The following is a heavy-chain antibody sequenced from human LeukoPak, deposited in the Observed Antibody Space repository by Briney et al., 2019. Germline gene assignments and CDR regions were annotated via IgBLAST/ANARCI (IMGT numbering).Heavy chain of an antibody. D-gene: IGHD4-17*01. J-gene: IGHJ5*02. CDR3: VREFYGP. V-gene: IGHV3-23*01. CDR1: KFTFSSYV. Sequence: GGSLRLSCTTSKFTFSSYVMSWVRQAPGKGLEWVSAISDNGDTTFYADSVKDRFTISRDNSKNTVYLQMNNLRGEDTAMYYCVREFYGPWGQGTLVTVSS. CDR2: ISDNGDTT.